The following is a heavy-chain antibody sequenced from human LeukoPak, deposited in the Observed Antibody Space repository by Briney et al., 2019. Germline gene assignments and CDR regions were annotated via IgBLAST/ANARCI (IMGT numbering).Heavy chain of an antibody. Sequence: SETLSLICTVSGGSISSYYWSWIRQPPGRGLEWIGYIYYSGSTNYNPSLKSRVTISVDTSKNQFSLRLNSVTAADTAVYYCARVSGGGGTWGWFDPWGQGTLVTVSS. D-gene: IGHD2-15*01. V-gene: IGHV4-59*01. CDR1: GGSISSYY. CDR3: ARVSGGGGTWGWFDP. CDR2: IYYSGST. J-gene: IGHJ5*02.